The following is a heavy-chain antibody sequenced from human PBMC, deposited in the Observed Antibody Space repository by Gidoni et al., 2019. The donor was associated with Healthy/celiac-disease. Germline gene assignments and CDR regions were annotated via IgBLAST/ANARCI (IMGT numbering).Heavy chain of an antibody. D-gene: IGHD1-1*01. CDR3: ARDIILERQEYYYYGMDV. J-gene: IGHJ6*02. V-gene: IGHV6-1*01. Sequence: QVQLQQSGPGLVKPSQTLSLTCAISGDSVSSNSAAWNWLRQSPSSGLEWLRRTYYRSNWYNDYAVAVKSRITIHPDTSKNQFALQLNSVNPEDTAVYYCARDIILERQEYYYYGMDVWGQGTTVTVS. CDR1: GDSVSSNSAA. CDR2: TYYRSNWYN.